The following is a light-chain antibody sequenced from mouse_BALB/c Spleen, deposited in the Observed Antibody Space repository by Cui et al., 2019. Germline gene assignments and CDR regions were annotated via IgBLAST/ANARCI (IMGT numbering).Light chain of an antibody. J-gene: IGKJ5*01. CDR3: QQWSSNPLT. V-gene: IGKV4-68*01. CDR1: SSVSY. Sequence: QIVLTQSPALMSASPGEKVTMTCSASSSVSYMYWYQQKPRSSPKPWIYLTSNLASGVPARFSGSGSGISYSLTISSMEAEDAATYYCQQWSSNPLTFGAGTKLGLK. CDR2: LTS.